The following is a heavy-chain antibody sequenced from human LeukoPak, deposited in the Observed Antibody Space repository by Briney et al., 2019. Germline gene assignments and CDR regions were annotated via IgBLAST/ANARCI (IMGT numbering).Heavy chain of an antibody. V-gene: IGHV1-69*04. CDR3: ATYGDYYLGYFDY. J-gene: IGHJ4*02. Sequence: GASVKVSCKASGGTFSSYAISWVRQAPGQGLEWMGRIIPILGIANYAQKFQGRVTITADKSTSTAYMELSSLRSEDTAVYYCATYGDYYLGYFDYWGQGTLVTVSS. CDR1: GGTFSSYA. D-gene: IGHD4-17*01. CDR2: IIPILGIA.